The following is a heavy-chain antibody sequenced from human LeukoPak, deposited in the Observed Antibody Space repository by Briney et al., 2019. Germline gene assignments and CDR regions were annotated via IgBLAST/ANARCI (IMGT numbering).Heavy chain of an antibody. V-gene: IGHV4-61*01. CDR1: GGSVSSGSYY. Sequence: SETLSLTCTVSGGSVSSGSYYWSWIRQPPGKGLEWIGYIYYSGSTNYNPSLKSRVTISVDTSKNQFSLKLSSVTAADTAVYYCARYRRDGYNYDYWGQGTLVTVSS. CDR2: IYYSGST. J-gene: IGHJ4*02. CDR3: ARYRRDGYNYDY. D-gene: IGHD5-24*01.